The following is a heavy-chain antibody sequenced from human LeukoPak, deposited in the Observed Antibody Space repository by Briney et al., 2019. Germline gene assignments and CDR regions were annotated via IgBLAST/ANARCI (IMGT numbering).Heavy chain of an antibody. V-gene: IGHV3-21*01. J-gene: IGHJ6*03. D-gene: IGHD1-26*01. CDR3: ARNPASGSYYIPHIDYYYYYMDV. CDR2: ISSSSSYI. Sequence: TGGSLRLSCAASGFTFSSSAMNWVRQAPGKGLEWVSSISSSSSYIYYADSVKGRFTISRDNAKNSLYLQMNSLRAEDTAVYYCARNPASGSYYIPHIDYYYYYMDVWGKGTTVTVSS. CDR1: GFTFSSSA.